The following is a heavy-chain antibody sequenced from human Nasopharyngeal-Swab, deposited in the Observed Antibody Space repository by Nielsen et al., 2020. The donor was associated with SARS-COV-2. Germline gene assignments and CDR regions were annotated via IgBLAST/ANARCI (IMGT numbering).Heavy chain of an antibody. CDR3: ARDGLDYDFWSAYFMAV. J-gene: IGHJ6*04. CDR1: GFTFNDYN. D-gene: IGHD3-3*01. CDR2: ISNSSSYI. V-gene: IGHV3-21*01. Sequence: ECLKISCAASGFTFNDYNFNWVRQAPGKGLEWVSSISNSSSYIYYADSVKGRFTIARDNAKNSLYLQMNSLRAEDTDVYYCARDGLDYDFWSAYFMAVGSYGTTVTVSS.